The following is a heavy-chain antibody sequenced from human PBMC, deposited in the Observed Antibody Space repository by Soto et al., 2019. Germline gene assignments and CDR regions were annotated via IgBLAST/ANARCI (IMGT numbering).Heavy chain of an antibody. CDR1: GFTFSSYA. CDR2: ISYDGSNK. V-gene: IGHV3-30-3*01. CDR3: AREAALYYFDY. J-gene: IGHJ4*02. Sequence: QVQLVESGGGVVQPGRSLRLSCAASGFTFSSYAMHWVRQAPGKGLEWVAVISYDGSNKYYADSVKGRFTISRDNSKNTPYLQMNSLRAEDTAVYYCAREAALYYFDYWGQGTLVTVSS. D-gene: IGHD6-25*01.